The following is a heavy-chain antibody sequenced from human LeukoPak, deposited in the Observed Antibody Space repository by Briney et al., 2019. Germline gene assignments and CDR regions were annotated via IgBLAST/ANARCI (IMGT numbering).Heavy chain of an antibody. V-gene: IGHV1-2*02. Sequence: ASVKVSCKASGYTFTGYYMHWLRQAPGQGLEWMGWINPNSGGTNYAQKFQGRVTMTRDTSISTAYMELSSLRSEDTAVYYCARALDCTNGVCFGDDAFDIWGQGTMVTVSS. CDR3: ARALDCTNGVCFGDDAFDI. J-gene: IGHJ3*02. CDR2: INPNSGGT. D-gene: IGHD2-8*01. CDR1: GYTFTGYY.